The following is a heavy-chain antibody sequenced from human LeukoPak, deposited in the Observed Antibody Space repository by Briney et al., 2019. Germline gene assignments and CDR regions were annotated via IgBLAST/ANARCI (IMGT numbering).Heavy chain of an antibody. CDR1: GFTFSSYS. CDR2: ISSSSSYI. J-gene: IGHJ4*02. CDR3: ARESGSYYLSLDY. D-gene: IGHD1-26*01. Sequence: GGSLRLSCAASGFTFSSYSMNWVRQAPGKGLEWVSSISSSSSYIYYADSVKGRLTISRDNAKNSLYLQMNSLRAEDTAVYYCARESGSYYLSLDYWGQGTLVTVSS. V-gene: IGHV3-21*01.